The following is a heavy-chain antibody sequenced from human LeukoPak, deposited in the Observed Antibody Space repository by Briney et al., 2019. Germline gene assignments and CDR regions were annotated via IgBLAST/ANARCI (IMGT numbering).Heavy chain of an antibody. D-gene: IGHD3-10*01. J-gene: IGHJ6*02. Sequence: PGGSLRLSCAASGFTFSSYNMNWVRQAPGKGLEWVSSISRSSIYIYYADSVKGRFTISRDNAENSLSLQMNSLRAEDTAVYYCARDSGDGSRTYYPYGMDVWGQGTTVTVSS. CDR1: GFTFSSYN. CDR2: ISRSSIYI. V-gene: IGHV3-21*01. CDR3: ARDSGDGSRTYYPYGMDV.